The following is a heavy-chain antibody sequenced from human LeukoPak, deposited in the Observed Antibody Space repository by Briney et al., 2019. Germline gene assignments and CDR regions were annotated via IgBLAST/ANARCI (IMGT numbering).Heavy chain of an antibody. CDR3: AKILTDFDY. CDR2: INSDGSST. V-gene: IGHV3-74*01. J-gene: IGHJ4*02. CDR1: GFAISAYW. Sequence: GGSLRLSCAASGFAISAYWMHWVRQAPGKGLEWVSRINSDGSSTNYADSVKGRFTVSRDNAKNTLYLQMNGLRAEDTAVYYCAKILTDFDYWGQGTLVTVSS.